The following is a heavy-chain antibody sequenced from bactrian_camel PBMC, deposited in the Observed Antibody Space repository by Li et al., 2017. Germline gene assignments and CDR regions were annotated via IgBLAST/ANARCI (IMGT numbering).Heavy chain of an antibody. CDR3: ATGGYGNSWEESLTTGR. CDR1: GDTNAQV. D-gene: IGHD3*01. J-gene: IGHJ4*01. V-gene: IGHV3S54*01. CDR2: IYLGGGFT. Sequence: HVQLVESGGGSVQPGGSLRLSCTVSGDTNAQVMGWFRGAPGKECESIAAIYLGGGFTFYADSVKGRFTISQDNVKKTVYLQMNNLQVEDTAMYYCATGGYGNSWEESLTTGRWGQGTQVTVS.